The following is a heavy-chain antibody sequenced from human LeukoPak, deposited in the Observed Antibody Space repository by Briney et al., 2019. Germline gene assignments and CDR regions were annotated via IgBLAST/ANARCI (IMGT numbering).Heavy chain of an antibody. J-gene: IGHJ4*02. Sequence: PSETLSLTCAVYGDSFSGYDWSWIRQPPGKGLEWIGEINDSGSTYYSPSLQSRVTISVDTSKNQFSLKLTSVTAADTAVYYCANSLYDYYDSSGYYYPYWGQGTLVTVSS. CDR3: ANSLYDYYDSSGYYYPY. CDR2: INDSGST. CDR1: GDSFSGYD. D-gene: IGHD3-22*01. V-gene: IGHV4-34*01.